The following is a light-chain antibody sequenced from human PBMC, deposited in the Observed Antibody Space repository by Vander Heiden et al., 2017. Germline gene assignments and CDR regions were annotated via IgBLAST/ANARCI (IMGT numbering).Light chain of an antibody. CDR1: QNISRN. Sequence: DIQMTQSPSSLSASVGDRVTITCQASQNISRNLNWYQQKVGKAPNLLIYSASNLQTGVPSRFSGSGSGTDFTFTISSLQPEDFATYYCQQDYNLPFTFGRGTKVEIK. CDR2: SAS. CDR3: QQDYNLPFT. J-gene: IGKJ4*01. V-gene: IGKV1-33*01.